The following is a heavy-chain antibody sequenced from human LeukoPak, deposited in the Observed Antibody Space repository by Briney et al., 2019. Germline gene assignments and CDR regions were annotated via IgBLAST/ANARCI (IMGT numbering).Heavy chain of an antibody. CDR2: INSDGSIT. D-gene: IGHD5-18*01. V-gene: IGHV3-74*01. J-gene: IGHJ6*02. CDR1: GFTFTTYW. CDR3: ARDAVDTANAV. Sequence: GGSLRLSCAASGFTFTTYWMHWVRRAPGKGLVWVSHINSDGSITSYADSVKGRFTISRDNAKNTLYLQMNSLRAEDTAVYYCARDAVDTANAVWGQGTTVTVSS.